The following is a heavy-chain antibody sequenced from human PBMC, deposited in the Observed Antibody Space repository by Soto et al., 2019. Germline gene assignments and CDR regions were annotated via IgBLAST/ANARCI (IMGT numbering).Heavy chain of an antibody. V-gene: IGHV4-59*08. CDR1: GGSISSYY. CDR3: TTQGFGGIHGLVDV. J-gene: IGHJ6*02. CDR2: IYYSGST. Sequence: SETLSLTCTVSGGSISSYYWTWIRQPPGKGLEWIGYIYYSGSTNYNPSLKSRVTISVDTSKNQFSLKLSSVTAADTAVYYCTTQGFGGIHGLVDVWGQGTTVTVSS. D-gene: IGHD3-10*01.